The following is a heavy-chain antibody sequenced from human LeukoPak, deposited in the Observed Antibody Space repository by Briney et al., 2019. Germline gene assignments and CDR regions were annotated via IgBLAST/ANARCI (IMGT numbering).Heavy chain of an antibody. CDR2: INPNSGGT. Sequence: ASVKVSCKASGYTFTGYYMHWVRQAPGQGLEWMGRINPNSGGTNYAQKFQGRVTMTRDTSISTAYMELSSLRSEDTAVYYCARDAATPTLNWFDPWGQGTLVTVSS. D-gene: IGHD6-25*01. CDR3: ARDAATPTLNWFDP. CDR1: GYTFTGYY. J-gene: IGHJ5*02. V-gene: IGHV1-2*06.